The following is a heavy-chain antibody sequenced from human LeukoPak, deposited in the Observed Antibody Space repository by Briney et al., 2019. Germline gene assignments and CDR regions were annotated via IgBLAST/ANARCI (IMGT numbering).Heavy chain of an antibody. CDR3: ANEPYYYDTARYFDG. CDR1: EFSFSITW. J-gene: IGHJ4*02. Sequence: GGSLRLSCAASEFSFSITWMHWVRQPPGQGLVWVARITSDGTSTSYAESVKGRFTISRDNAKNTLYLQMNSLRAEDTAVYYCANEPYYYDTARYFDGWGQGTLVTVSS. D-gene: IGHD3-22*01. V-gene: IGHV3-74*03. CDR2: ITSDGTST.